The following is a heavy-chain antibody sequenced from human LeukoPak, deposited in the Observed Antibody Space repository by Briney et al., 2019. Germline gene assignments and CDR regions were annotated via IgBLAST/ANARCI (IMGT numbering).Heavy chain of an antibody. CDR2: IYTSGST. J-gene: IGHJ6*03. CDR3: ARVGVPAAMAGSPFYYYYYMDV. V-gene: IGHV4-4*07. Sequence: SETLSLTCTVSGGSISSYYWSWIRQPAGKGLEWIGRIYTSGSTNYNPSLKSRVTISVDTSKNQFSLKLSSVTAADTAVYYCARVGVPAAMAGSPFYYYYYMDVWGKGTTVTISS. D-gene: IGHD2-2*01. CDR1: GGSISSYY.